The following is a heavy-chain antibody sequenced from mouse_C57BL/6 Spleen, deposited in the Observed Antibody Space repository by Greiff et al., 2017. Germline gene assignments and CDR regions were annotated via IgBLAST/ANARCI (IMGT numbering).Heavy chain of an antibody. J-gene: IGHJ3*01. V-gene: IGHV5-17*01. D-gene: IGHD2-4*01. CDR3: ARGDYDVECFAY. CDR2: ISSGSSTI. CDR1: GFTFSDYG. Sequence: EVKLMESGGGLVKPGGSLKLSCAASGFTFSDYGMHWVRQAPEKVLEWVAYISSGSSTIYYADTVKGRFTISRDNAKNTLFLQMTSLRSEDTAMYYCARGDYDVECFAYWGQGTLVTVSA.